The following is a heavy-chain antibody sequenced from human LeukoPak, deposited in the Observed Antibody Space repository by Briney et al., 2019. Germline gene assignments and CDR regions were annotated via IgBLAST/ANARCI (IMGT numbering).Heavy chain of an antibody. Sequence: SETLSLTCAVYGGSFSGYYWSWIRQPPGKGLEWIGEINHSGSTNYNPSLKSRVTISVDTSKNQFSLKLSSVTAADTAVYCCARRGITMVRGVRDYWGQGTLVTVSS. J-gene: IGHJ4*02. CDR2: INHSGST. V-gene: IGHV4-34*01. D-gene: IGHD3-10*01. CDR3: ARRGITMVRGVRDY. CDR1: GGSFSGYY.